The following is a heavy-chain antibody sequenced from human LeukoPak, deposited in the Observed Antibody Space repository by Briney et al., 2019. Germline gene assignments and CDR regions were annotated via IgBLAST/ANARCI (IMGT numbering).Heavy chain of an antibody. CDR3: ARGLTYFDILTGFHDRLDYFDY. CDR2: ISGSGSTI. Sequence: GTSLRLSCAASGFTFSNYEMNWVRQAPGKGLDWVSYISGSGSTIYYADSVRGRFTISRDNAKKSLYLQMNSLRAEDTAVYYCARGLTYFDILTGFHDRLDYFDYWGQGTLVTVSS. V-gene: IGHV3-48*03. CDR1: GFTFSNYE. J-gene: IGHJ4*02. D-gene: IGHD3-9*01.